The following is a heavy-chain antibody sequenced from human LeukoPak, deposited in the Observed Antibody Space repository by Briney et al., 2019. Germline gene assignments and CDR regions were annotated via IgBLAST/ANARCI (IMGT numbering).Heavy chain of an antibody. D-gene: IGHD2-15*01. Sequence: GGSLRLSCAASGFTFSNAWMSWVRQAPGKGLEWVGRIKSKTDGGTTDYAAPVKGRFTISRDDSKNTLYLQMNSLKTEDTAVYYCTTSRPYCSGGSCFDYWGQGTLVTVSS. CDR1: GFTFSNAW. V-gene: IGHV3-15*01. CDR2: IKSKTDGGTT. CDR3: TTSRPYCSGGSCFDY. J-gene: IGHJ4*02.